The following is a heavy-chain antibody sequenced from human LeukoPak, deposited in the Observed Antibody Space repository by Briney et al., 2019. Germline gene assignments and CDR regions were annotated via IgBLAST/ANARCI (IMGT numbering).Heavy chain of an antibody. V-gene: IGHV4-61*02. D-gene: IGHD2-2*01. CDR2: IYTSGST. J-gene: IGHJ3*02. Sequence: PSETLSLTCTVSGGSISSGSSYWSWIRQPAGKGLEWIGRIYTSGSTNYNPSLKSRVTISVDTSKNQFSLKLSSVTAADTAVYYCARGPYCSSSSPIPYAFDIWGQGTMVTVSS. CDR3: ARGPYCSSSSPIPYAFDI. CDR1: GGSISSGSSY.